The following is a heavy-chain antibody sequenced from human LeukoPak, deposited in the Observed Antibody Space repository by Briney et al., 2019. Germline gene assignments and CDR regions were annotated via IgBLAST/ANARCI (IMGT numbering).Heavy chain of an antibody. D-gene: IGHD7-27*01. J-gene: IGHJ2*01. CDR3: ARDRSPNWAYWYFDL. V-gene: IGHV3-7*04. Sequence: GGSLRLSCAASGFSFSNYWMSWVRQAPGKRLEWVANIKEDGSEKYYVDSVKGRFTISRDNAKNSLYLQMNSLRVEGTAVYYCARDRSPNWAYWYFDLWGRGTLVTVSS. CDR2: IKEDGSEK. CDR1: GFSFSNYW.